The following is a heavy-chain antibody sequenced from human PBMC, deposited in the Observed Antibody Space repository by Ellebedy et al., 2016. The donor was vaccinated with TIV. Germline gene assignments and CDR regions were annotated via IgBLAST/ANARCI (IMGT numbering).Heavy chain of an antibody. Sequence: GESLKISCAASGFTFSIYAMNWVRQAPGKGLELVADISYGGTHMYYADSVRGRFTIARDNSKNTLSLQMSSRSTEDTAVYYCARGLISGYYAGHAFDIWGQGTMVTVSS. CDR1: GFTFSIYA. CDR2: ISYGGTHM. V-gene: IGHV3-30-3*01. J-gene: IGHJ3*02. CDR3: ARGLISGYYAGHAFDI. D-gene: IGHD3-22*01.